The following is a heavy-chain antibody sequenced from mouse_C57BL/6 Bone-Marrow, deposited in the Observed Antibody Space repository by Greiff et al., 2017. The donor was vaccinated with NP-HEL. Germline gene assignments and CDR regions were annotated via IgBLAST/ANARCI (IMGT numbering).Heavy chain of an antibody. Sequence: VHVKQSGGDLVKPGGSLKLSCAASGFTFSSYGMSWVRQTPDKRLEWVATISSGGSYTYYPDSVKGRFTISRDNAKNTLYLQMSSLKSEDTAMYYCARNYDGYPAWFAYWGQGTLVTVSA. CDR1: GFTFSSYG. J-gene: IGHJ3*01. V-gene: IGHV5-6*01. CDR2: ISSGGSYT. CDR3: ARNYDGYPAWFAY. D-gene: IGHD2-3*01.